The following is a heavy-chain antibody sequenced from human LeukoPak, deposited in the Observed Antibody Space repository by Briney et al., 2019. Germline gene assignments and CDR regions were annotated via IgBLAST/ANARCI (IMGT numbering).Heavy chain of an antibody. CDR1: GFTFSSYW. CDR2: IKRDGSEK. Sequence: GGSLILSCAASGFTFSSYWMSWVRQAPGKGLEWVANIKRDGSEKYYVDSVKGRFTISRDNAKNSLYLQMNSLRAEDTAVYYCARAPYGDYAGIDYWGQGTLVTVSS. J-gene: IGHJ4*02. V-gene: IGHV3-7*01. CDR3: ARAPYGDYAGIDY. D-gene: IGHD4-17*01.